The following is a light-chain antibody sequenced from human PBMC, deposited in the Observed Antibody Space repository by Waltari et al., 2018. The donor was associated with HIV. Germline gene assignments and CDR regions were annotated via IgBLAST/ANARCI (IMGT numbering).Light chain of an antibody. CDR2: GED. CDR3: NSRDSSGYFLDRV. Sequence: SSELTQDPAVSVALGQTVKITCQGDSLRTYYTSWYQQKPGQAPVLVIYGEDNRPPGISDRFSGSRSGDTASLTITGAQAEDEADYYCNSRDSSGYFLDRVFGGGTKLTVL. CDR1: SLRTYY. J-gene: IGLJ3*02. V-gene: IGLV3-19*01.